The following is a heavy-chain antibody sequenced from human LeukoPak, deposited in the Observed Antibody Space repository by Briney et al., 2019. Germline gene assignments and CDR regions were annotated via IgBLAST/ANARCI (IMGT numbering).Heavy chain of an antibody. CDR3: ARGGGYGSGSHYYFDY. D-gene: IGHD3-10*01. Sequence: PGGSLRLSCAASEFTFTDYYMSWIRQAPGKGLEWLSYISISGTTIYYADSVKGRFTISRDNAKHSLYLQMNSLRAEDTAVYYCARGGGYGSGSHYYFDYWGQGTLVTVSS. CDR2: ISISGTTI. V-gene: IGHV3-11*01. CDR1: EFTFTDYY. J-gene: IGHJ4*02.